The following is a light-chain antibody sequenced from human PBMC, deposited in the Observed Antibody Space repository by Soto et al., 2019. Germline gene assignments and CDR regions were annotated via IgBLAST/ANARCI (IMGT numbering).Light chain of an antibody. J-gene: IGKJ5*01. CDR3: QHYHSIPIT. V-gene: IGKV1-39*01. Sequence: VQLTLSPCSLSASVGDRVTNTCRASQSVSMNLAWYQQKPGKAPNLLIYDASSLQSGVPARFSGCGSETDFTLTISSLQPEDFATYYCQHYHSIPITFGQGTRLEIK. CDR1: QSVSMN. CDR2: DAS.